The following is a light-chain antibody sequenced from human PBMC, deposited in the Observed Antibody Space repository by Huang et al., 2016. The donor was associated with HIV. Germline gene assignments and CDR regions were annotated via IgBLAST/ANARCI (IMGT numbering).Light chain of an antibody. Sequence: IVMTQTPLSLSVTPGQPASSSLMSSPSLLHSDGRSCLYRYLQQPGKSPQLLIYEVSSMFYGVPDRFSGSGSGTDFTLKISRVEAEDFGVYYCMQGIHSWTFGQGTKVEIK. CDR3: MQGIHSWT. CDR1: PSLLHSDGRSC. J-gene: IGKJ1*01. CDR2: EVS. V-gene: IGKV2-29*02.